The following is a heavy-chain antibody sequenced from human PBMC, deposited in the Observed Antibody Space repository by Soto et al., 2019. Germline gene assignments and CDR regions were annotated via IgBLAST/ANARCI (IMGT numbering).Heavy chain of an antibody. J-gene: IGHJ3*02. CDR1: GFTFSNAW. CDR2: IKSKTDGGTT. D-gene: IGHD3-22*01. CDR3: TTDLEVFSYDSRLSLTDPSIRQHSNAFAI. V-gene: IGHV3-15*07. Sequence: PGGSLRLSCAASGFTFSNAWMNWVRQAPGKGLEWVGRIKSKTDGGTTDYAAPVKGRFTISRDDSKNTLYLQMNSLKTEDTAVNYCTTDLEVFSYDSRLSLTDPSIRQHSNAFAIWGQGTMVTVSS.